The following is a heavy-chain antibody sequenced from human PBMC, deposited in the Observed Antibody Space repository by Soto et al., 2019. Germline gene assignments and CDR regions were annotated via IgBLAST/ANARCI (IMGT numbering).Heavy chain of an antibody. J-gene: IGHJ6*03. CDR3: AKNTEDYGDYVGSTYMDV. V-gene: IGHV4-39*01. CDR2: IYYSGST. D-gene: IGHD4-17*01. Sequence: SETLSLTCTVSGGSISSSSYYWGWIRQPPGKGLEWIGSIYYSGSTYYNPSLKSRVTISVDTSKNQFSLKLSSVTAADTAVYYCAKNTEDYGDYVGSTYMDVWGKGTTVTVSS. CDR1: GGSISSSSYY.